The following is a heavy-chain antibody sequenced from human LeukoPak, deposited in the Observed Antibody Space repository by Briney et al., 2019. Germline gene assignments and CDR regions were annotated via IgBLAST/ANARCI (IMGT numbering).Heavy chain of an antibody. V-gene: IGHV3-30*03. CDR1: GFSFSSYG. Sequence: GGSLRLSCAASGFSFSSYGMHWVRQAPGKGLEWVALISQDGSNKYHADSVKGRFTISRDNSKNTLYLQMNSRRVEDTAVYYCASAWHLGIVVVMLDSWGQGTLVTVSS. J-gene: IGHJ4*02. CDR3: ASAWHLGIVVVMLDS. CDR2: ISQDGSNK. D-gene: IGHD3-22*01.